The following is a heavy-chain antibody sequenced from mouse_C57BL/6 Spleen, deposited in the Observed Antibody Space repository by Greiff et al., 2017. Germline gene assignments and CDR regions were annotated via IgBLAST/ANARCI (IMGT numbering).Heavy chain of an antibody. CDR3: TGGGNLDY. CDR2: IDPENGDT. J-gene: IGHJ2*01. CDR1: GFNIKDDY. V-gene: IGHV14-4*01. D-gene: IGHD2-1*01. Sequence: VHVKQSGAELVRPGASVKLSCTASGFNIKDDYMHWVKQRPEQGLEWIGWIDPENGDTEYASKFQGKATITADTSSNTAYLQLSSLTSEDTAVYYCTGGGNLDYWGQGTTLTVSS.